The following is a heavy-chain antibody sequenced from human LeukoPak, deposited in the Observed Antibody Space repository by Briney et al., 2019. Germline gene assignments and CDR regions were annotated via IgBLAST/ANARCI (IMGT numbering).Heavy chain of an antibody. CDR3: AATLGLSDYDFWSGYFSGKYYYYGMDV. J-gene: IGHJ6*02. CDR2: MNPNSGNT. Sequence: ASVKVSCKASGYTFTSYDINWVRQATGQGLEWMGWMNPNSGNTGYAQKFQERVTITRDMSTSTAYMELSSLRSEDTAVYYCAATLGLSDYDFWSGYFSGKYYYYGMDVWGQGTTVTVSS. V-gene: IGHV1-8*01. D-gene: IGHD3-3*01. CDR1: GYTFTSYD.